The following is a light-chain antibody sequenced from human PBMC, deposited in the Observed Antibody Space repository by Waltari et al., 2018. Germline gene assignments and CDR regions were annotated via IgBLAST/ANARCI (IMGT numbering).Light chain of an antibody. V-gene: IGLV2-11*01. Sequence: QQHPANTPKRMISGVTGRPSGVPDPFSGAKSGNTASLTISGRQAEDEGDYYCCSYAGGDTVVFGGGTKLTVL. CDR2: GVT. CDR3: CSYAGGDTVV. J-gene: IGLJ2*01.